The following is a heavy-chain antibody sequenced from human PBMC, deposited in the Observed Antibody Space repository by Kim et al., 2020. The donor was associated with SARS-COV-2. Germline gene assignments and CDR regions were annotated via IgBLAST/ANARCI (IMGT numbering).Heavy chain of an antibody. J-gene: IGHJ4*02. V-gene: IGHV3-30*18. CDR1: GFSFSNYG. CDR3: AKDLAPDVYFDY. Sequence: GGSLRLSCAASGFSFSNYGMHWVRQAPGKGLEWVAAIIYNGRNKYYAESVKGRFTISRDNSKNTLYLKMNSLRDEDTAVYYCAKDLAPDVYFDYWGQG. CDR2: IIYNGRNK.